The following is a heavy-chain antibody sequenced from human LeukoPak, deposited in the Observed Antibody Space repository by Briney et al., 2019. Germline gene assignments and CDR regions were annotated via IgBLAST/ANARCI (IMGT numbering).Heavy chain of an antibody. CDR3: ARVSPTVVTPGDY. J-gene: IGHJ4*02. CDR2: IYYSGST. CDR1: GGSISSYY. D-gene: IGHD4-23*01. V-gene: IGHV4-59*01. Sequence: SETLSLTCTVSGGSISSYYWRWIRQPPGKGLEWIGYIYYSGSTNYNPSLKSRVTISVDTSKNQFSLKLSSVTAADTAVYYCARVSPTVVTPGDYWGQGILVTVSS.